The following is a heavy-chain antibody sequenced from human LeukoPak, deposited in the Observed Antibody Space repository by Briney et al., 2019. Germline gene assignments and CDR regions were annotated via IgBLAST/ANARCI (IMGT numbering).Heavy chain of an antibody. D-gene: IGHD3-10*01. CDR3: ATKLWFGETQTYYFDY. Sequence: ASVKVSCKASGGTFSSYAISWVRQAPGQGLEWMGGIIPIFGTANYAQKFQGRVTITADESTSTAYMELSSLRSEDTAVYYCATKLWFGETQTYYFDYWGQGTLVTVSS. J-gene: IGHJ4*02. V-gene: IGHV1-69*13. CDR2: IIPIFGTA. CDR1: GGTFSSYA.